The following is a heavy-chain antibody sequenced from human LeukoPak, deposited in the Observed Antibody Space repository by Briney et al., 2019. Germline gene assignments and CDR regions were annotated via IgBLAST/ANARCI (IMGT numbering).Heavy chain of an antibody. V-gene: IGHV7-4-1*02. CDR3: SISLVDIAMVTPGRGFGY. CDR2: INTNTGNP. Sequence: GASVKVSCKASGYTFTSYAMNWVRQAPGQGLEWMGWINTNTGNPTYVQGFTGRFVFSLDTSVSTAYLQISSLKAEDTAVYYCSISLVDIAMVTPGRGFGYWGQGTLVTVSS. CDR1: GYTFTSYA. J-gene: IGHJ4*02. D-gene: IGHD5-18*01.